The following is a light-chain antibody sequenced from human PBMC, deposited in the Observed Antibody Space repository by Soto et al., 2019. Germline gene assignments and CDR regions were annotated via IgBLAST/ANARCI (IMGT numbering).Light chain of an antibody. CDR3: QKYNSAPLT. V-gene: IGKV1-27*01. CDR2: AAS. Sequence: DIQMTQSPSSLSASLGDRVTITCRASQGIGIYLAWFQQGPGKVPKLLIYAASTLQSGDPSRFSGSGSGTDFTLTISSLQPEDVATYYCQKYNSAPLTFGGGTRVEIK. CDR1: QGIGIY. J-gene: IGKJ4*01.